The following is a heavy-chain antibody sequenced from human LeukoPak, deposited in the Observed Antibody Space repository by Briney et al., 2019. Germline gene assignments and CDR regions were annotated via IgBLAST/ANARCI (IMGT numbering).Heavy chain of an antibody. J-gene: IGHJ3*02. Sequence: GGSLRLSCAASGFTFSSSAMTWVRQAPGKGLEWVSSISGSGVSTYYADSVKGRFTISRDNSKNTVYPQMNSLRAEDTAVYYCAKRDDSSSWTAFDIWGQGTMVTVSS. CDR3: AKRDDSSSWTAFDI. CDR2: ISGSGVST. V-gene: IGHV3-23*01. CDR1: GFTFSSSA. D-gene: IGHD6-13*01.